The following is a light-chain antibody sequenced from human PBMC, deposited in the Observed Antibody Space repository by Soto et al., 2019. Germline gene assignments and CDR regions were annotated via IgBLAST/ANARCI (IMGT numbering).Light chain of an antibody. CDR1: QSVSSSY. Sequence: EIVLTQSPGTLSLSPGERATLSCRASQSVSSSYLAWYQQKPAQAPRLLIYGASSRDTGIPDRFSGSGSGTAFTLTISRLEPEDFAVYYCQQYGSSPMSSFGPGTKLEIK. CDR3: QQYGSSPMSS. J-gene: IGKJ2*03. V-gene: IGKV3-20*01. CDR2: GAS.